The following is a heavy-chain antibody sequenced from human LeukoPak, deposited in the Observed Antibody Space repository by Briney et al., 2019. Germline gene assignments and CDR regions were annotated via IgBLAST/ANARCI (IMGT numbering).Heavy chain of an antibody. Sequence: GGSLRLSCATSGFPFGTHSMHWVPQARGKGLEWVAIISSAGNLIKYADSVRGRFSISRDNSRNTLYLQMDSLRIEDTAVYYCAKDHRWLVDYWGQGTLVTVSS. V-gene: IGHV3-30-3*01. CDR1: GFPFGTHS. CDR3: AKDHRWLVDY. CDR2: ISSAGNLI. J-gene: IGHJ4*02. D-gene: IGHD6-19*01.